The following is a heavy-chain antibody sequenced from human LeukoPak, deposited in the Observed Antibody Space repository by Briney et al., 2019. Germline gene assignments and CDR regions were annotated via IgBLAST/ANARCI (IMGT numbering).Heavy chain of an antibody. CDR3: ARDSRDIVVVPAAIEPGIFDY. J-gene: IGHJ4*02. V-gene: IGHV3-21*01. CDR2: ISSSSSYI. D-gene: IGHD2-2*02. Sequence: GGSLRLSCAASGFTFSSYSMNWVRQAPGKGLEWVSSISSSSSYIYYADSVKGRFTISRDNAKNSLYLQMNSLRAEDTAVYYCARDSRDIVVVPAAIEPGIFDYWGQGTLVTVSS. CDR1: GFTFSSYS.